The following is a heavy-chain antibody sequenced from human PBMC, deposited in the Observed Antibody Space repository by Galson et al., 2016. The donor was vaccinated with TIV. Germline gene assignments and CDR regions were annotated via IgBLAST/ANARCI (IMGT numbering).Heavy chain of an antibody. CDR1: AFTFSSFW. V-gene: IGHV3-7*03. D-gene: IGHD2-2*01. CDR3: ARGSTRGRDY. J-gene: IGHJ4*02. CDR2: IKQDGGAT. Sequence: SLRLSCAASAFTFSSFWMSWVRQAPGKGLEWVANIKQDGGATYYVDSVKGRFTIYRDNARNSVYLQMNSLRTEDTAVYYCARGSTRGRDYWGQGTLVPVSS.